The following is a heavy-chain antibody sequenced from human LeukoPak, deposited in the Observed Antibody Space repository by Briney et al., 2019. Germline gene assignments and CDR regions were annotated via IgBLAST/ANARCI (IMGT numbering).Heavy chain of an antibody. CDR1: GFTFSSYE. V-gene: IGHV3-48*03. Sequence: GGSLRLSCAASGFTFSSYEMNWVSQAPGKGLEWVSYISRSGTNIYYADCVKGRFSISRDNGKNSLYMQMNRLRAERTAVYYCARVRWQQSYYMDVWGKGTTVTVSS. CDR3: ARVRWQQSYYMDV. J-gene: IGHJ6*03. CDR2: ISRSGTNI. D-gene: IGHD6-13*01.